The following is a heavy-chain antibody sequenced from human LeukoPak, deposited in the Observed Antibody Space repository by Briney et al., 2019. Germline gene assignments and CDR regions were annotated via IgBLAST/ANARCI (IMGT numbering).Heavy chain of an antibody. D-gene: IGHD2/OR15-2a*01. J-gene: IGHJ3*01. CDR1: GFTFSSYG. Sequence: HTGGSLRLSCAASGFTFSSYGMHWVRQAPGKGLEWVSYIRARSSLVSYADSVRGRFTTSRDDAKKSVFLQMHSLRADDTAVYYCAREAFLGWGQGTMVSVSS. V-gene: IGHV3-48*04. CDR3: AREAFLG. CDR2: IRARSSLV.